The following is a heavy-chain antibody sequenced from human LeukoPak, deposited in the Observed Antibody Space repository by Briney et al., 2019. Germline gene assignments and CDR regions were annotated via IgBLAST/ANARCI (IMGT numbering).Heavy chain of an antibody. V-gene: IGHV3-15*01. CDR2: IKGKGSGGTT. Sequence: TGGSLRLSCAASGFTFTDAWMSWARQPPGEGREWVGLIKGKGSGGTTDSAAPVKGRFTVSRDDSKNTVYLEMNSLKTEDTAVYYCTWNHDFYYRLDVWGQGTTVTVSS. CDR1: GFTFTDAW. J-gene: IGHJ6*02. CDR3: TWNHDFYYRLDV. D-gene: IGHD1-14*01.